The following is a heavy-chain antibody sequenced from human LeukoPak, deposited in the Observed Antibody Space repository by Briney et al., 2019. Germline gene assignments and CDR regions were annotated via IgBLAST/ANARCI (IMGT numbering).Heavy chain of an antibody. J-gene: IGHJ5*02. CDR2: ISAYHGNT. Sequence: ASVKVSCKASGYTFTNYGISWVRQAPGQGLEWMGWISAYHGNTNYPQKLQGRVTMATDTSTSTVYMELRSLRSDDTAVYYCARDTSPGYGDPPAWFDPWGQGTLVTVSS. V-gene: IGHV1-18*01. CDR3: ARDTSPGYGDPPAWFDP. D-gene: IGHD4-17*01. CDR1: GYTFTNYG.